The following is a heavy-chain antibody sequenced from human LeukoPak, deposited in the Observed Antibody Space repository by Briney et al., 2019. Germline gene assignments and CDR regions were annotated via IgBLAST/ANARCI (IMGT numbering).Heavy chain of an antibody. Sequence: GASVKVSCKASGYTFTSYDIDWVRQATGQGLEWMGWMNPNSGNTGYAQKFQGRVTMTRNTSISTAYMELSSLRSEDTAVYYCVRAAVARRPLGYWGQGTLVTVSS. CDR3: VRAAVARRPLGY. CDR2: MNPNSGNT. CDR1: GYTFTSYD. V-gene: IGHV1-8*01. J-gene: IGHJ4*02. D-gene: IGHD6-19*01.